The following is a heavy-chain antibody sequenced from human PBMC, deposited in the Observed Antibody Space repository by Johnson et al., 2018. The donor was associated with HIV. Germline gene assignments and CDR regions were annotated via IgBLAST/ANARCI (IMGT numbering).Heavy chain of an antibody. D-gene: IGHD3-10*01. CDR1: GFTFSSYW. Sequence: VQLVESGGGVVQPGRSLRLSCAASGFTFSSYWMHWVRQGPGKGLVWVSRINGDGSGITYADSVKGRFTISRDNAKNTLYLQMNSLRAEDTAVYYRASVGATGAFDIWGQGTMVTVSS. CDR2: INGDGSGI. J-gene: IGHJ3*02. V-gene: IGHV3-74*02. CDR3: ASVGATGAFDI.